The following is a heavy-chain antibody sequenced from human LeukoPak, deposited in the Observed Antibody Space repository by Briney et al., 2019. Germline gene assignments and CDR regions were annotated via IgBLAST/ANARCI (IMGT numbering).Heavy chain of an antibody. D-gene: IGHD6-19*01. CDR1: GFTFSSYS. V-gene: IGHV3-21*01. Sequence: PGGSLRLSCAASGFTFSSYSMNWVRQAPGKGLEWVSSISSSSSYIYYADSVKGRFTISRDNAKNSLYLQMNSLRAEDTAVYYCARPGGYSSGWYEGRDYYYYMDVWGKGTTVTVSS. CDR2: ISSSSSYI. J-gene: IGHJ6*03. CDR3: ARPGGYSSGWYEGRDYYYYMDV.